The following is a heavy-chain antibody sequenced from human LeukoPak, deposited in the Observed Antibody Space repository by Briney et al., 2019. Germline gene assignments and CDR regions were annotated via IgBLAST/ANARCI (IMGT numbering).Heavy chain of an antibody. CDR1: GFTFSTYD. J-gene: IGHJ5*02. Sequence: QPGGSLRLSCAASGFTFSTYDIHWVRQAPGKGLEWVAFIRYDASNKKYADSVKGRFTISRDNSKNTLYLQMNSLRAEDTAVYYCAKAGAVVDNWFDPWGQGTLVTVSS. CDR2: IRYDASNK. CDR3: AKAGAVVDNWFDP. D-gene: IGHD2-15*01. V-gene: IGHV3-30*02.